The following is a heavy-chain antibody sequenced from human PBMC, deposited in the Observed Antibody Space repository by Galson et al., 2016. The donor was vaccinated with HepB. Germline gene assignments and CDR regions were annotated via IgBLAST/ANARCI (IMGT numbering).Heavy chain of an antibody. CDR2: ISYSSSYI. V-gene: IGHV3-21*01. CDR3: ARDPYGSGSYFYYFYYGLDV. Sequence: LRLSCAASGFTFSSYSMNWVRQAPGKGLEWVSCISYSSSYIYYADSVKGRFTISRDNAQNSLYLQMNSLRAEDTAVYYCARDPYGSGSYFYYFYYGLDVWGQGTTVTVSS. D-gene: IGHD3-10*01. CDR1: GFTFSSYS. J-gene: IGHJ6*02.